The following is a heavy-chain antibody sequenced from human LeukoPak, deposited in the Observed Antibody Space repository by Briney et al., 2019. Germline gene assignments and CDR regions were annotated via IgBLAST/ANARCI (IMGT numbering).Heavy chain of an antibody. Sequence: SETLSPTCSVSGDSISSNEWWSWVRQPPGKGLEWIGEVFHSGGTNYNPSLKSRVTISIDKSKNQFSLEVTSVTAADTAIYYCARDLAVAGTNYFDFWGQGVLVTVSS. CDR2: VFHSGGT. CDR3: ARDLAVAGTNYFDF. CDR1: GDSISSNEW. J-gene: IGHJ4*02. V-gene: IGHV4-4*02. D-gene: IGHD6-19*01.